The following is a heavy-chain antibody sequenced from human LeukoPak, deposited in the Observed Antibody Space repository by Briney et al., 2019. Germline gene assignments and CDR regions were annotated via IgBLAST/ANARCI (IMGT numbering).Heavy chain of an antibody. CDR2: INPNTGNP. V-gene: IGHV7-4-1*02. CDR3: ARAYQRLGGLSFPDS. J-gene: IGHJ5*01. Sequence: VASVKVSCKASGYTFTNYAMNWVRQAPGQGLEWMGWINPNTGNPMYAQGFTGRFVFSLDTSVTATYLQTNGLEAEDTAVYYCARAYQRLGGLSFPDSWGQGTLVTVSS. CDR1: GYTFTNYA. D-gene: IGHD3-16*02.